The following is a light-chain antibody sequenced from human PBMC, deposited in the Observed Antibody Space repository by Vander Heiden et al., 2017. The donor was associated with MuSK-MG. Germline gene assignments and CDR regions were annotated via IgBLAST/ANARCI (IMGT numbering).Light chain of an antibody. CDR2: DVS. V-gene: IGLV2-14*01. CDR1: SSDVGGYKY. Sequence: QSALTQPASVSGSPGQSITISCTGTSSDVGGYKYASWYQQHPGKAPKLMIYDVSNRPSGVSNRFSGSKSGNTASLTISGLQAEDEADYYCSSYTSSSTSDVVFGGGTKLTVL. J-gene: IGLJ2*01. CDR3: SSYTSSSTSDVV.